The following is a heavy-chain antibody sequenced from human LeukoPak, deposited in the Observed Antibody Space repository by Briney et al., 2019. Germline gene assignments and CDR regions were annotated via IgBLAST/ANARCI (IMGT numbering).Heavy chain of an antibody. CDR1: GFTVRDYV. CDR3: AKDVPSMAAPFDH. V-gene: IGHV3-23*01. Sequence: PGGSLRLSCAASGFTVRDYVMTWVRQAPGKGLEWVSTINVGGRTDYADSVKGRFTISRDNSNNTLYLQMSSLRVDDTAVYYCAKDVPSMAAPFDHWGQGALVTVSS. CDR2: INVGGRT. D-gene: IGHD5-24*01. J-gene: IGHJ4*02.